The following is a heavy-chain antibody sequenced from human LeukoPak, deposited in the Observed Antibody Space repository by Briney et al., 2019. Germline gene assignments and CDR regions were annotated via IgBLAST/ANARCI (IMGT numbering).Heavy chain of an antibody. Sequence: GGSLRLSCAASGFTFSDYYMSWIRQAPGKGLVWVSYISSSGSTIYYADSVKGRFTISRDNAKNSLYLQMDSLRAEDTAIYYCAKTNYFDSSGDKPYTTHFDYWGQGTLVTVSS. CDR1: GFTFSDYY. D-gene: IGHD3-22*01. CDR3: AKTNYFDSSGDKPYTTHFDY. J-gene: IGHJ4*02. CDR2: ISSSGSTI. V-gene: IGHV3-11*01.